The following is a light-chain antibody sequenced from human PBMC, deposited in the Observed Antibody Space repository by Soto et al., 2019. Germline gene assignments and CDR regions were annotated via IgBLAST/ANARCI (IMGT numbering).Light chain of an antibody. V-gene: IGLV3-25*03. CDR3: LSADSSGTVI. Sequence: SYELTQPPSVSVSPGQTARITCSGDALPKQYAYWYQQKPGQAPVLVIYKDSERPSGIPERFSGSSSGTTVTLTISGVQAEDEADYSCLSADSSGTVIFGGGTKLTVL. J-gene: IGLJ2*01. CDR2: KDS. CDR1: ALPKQY.